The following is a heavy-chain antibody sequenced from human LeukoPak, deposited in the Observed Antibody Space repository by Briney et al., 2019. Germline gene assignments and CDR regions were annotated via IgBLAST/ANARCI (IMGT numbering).Heavy chain of an antibody. D-gene: IGHD2-15*01. CDR2: FYPGDSVT. CDR3: ARRGDSNLDY. CDR1: GYSFNNFW. V-gene: IGHV5-51*01. Sequence: GESLKISCKGSGYSFNNFWIGWVRQMPGKGLEWMGIFYPGDSVTRYSPSFQGQVTISADKSISTAYLQWSSLKASDTATYYCARRGDSNLDYWGQGTLVTVSS. J-gene: IGHJ4*02.